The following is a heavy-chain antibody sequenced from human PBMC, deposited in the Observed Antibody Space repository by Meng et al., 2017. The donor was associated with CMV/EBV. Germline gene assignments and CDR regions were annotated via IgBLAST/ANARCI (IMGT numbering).Heavy chain of an antibody. D-gene: IGHD2-2*01. CDR3: ARDTIVVVPAASGGFDY. CDR1: GGSISSSSYY. V-gene: IGHV4-39*07. J-gene: IGHJ4*02. CDR2: IYFMGST. Sequence: SETLSLTCTVSGGSISSSSYYWGWIRQPPGKGLEWIGSIYFMGSTYYNPPLKSRVTISVDTSKNQFSLKLSSVTAADTAVYYCARDTIVVVPAASGGFDYWGQGTLVTVSS.